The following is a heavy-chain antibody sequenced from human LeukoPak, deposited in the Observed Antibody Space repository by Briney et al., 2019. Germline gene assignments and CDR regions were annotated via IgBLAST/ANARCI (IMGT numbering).Heavy chain of an antibody. J-gene: IGHJ3*02. CDR1: GYSISNTNW. D-gene: IGHD2-15*01. V-gene: IGHV4-4*02. CDR2: VHPSGST. Sequence: SETLSPTCAVSGYSISNTNWWNWVRQPPGKGLEWIGEVHPSGSTHYNSSLRGRVTISPDKSKNQVSLKLISVTAADTAVYYCAGATGEVPVRGWAFDIWGQGTMVIVSS. CDR3: AGATGEVPVRGWAFDI.